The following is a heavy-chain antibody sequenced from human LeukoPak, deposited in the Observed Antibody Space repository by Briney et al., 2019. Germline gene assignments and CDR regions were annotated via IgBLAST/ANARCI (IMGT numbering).Heavy chain of an antibody. Sequence: GGSLRLSCEGSRFPSSNYGVGWVRQARGQGLGWVANIKQDGSEEYTVDSVKGRCTISRDNAKNALYLQMNSLRAEDTAVYYCARNQSSKYQLPYDGPYYYYYYMDVWGKGTTVTVSS. D-gene: IGHD2-2*02. CDR2: IKQDGSEE. CDR1: RFPSSNYG. J-gene: IGHJ6*03. V-gene: IGHV3-7*01. CDR3: ARNQSSKYQLPYDGPYYYYYYMDV.